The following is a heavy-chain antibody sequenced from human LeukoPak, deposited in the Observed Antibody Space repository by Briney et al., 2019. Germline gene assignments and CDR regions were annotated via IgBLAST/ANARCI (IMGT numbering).Heavy chain of an antibody. CDR3: ARRASWVNAFDI. CDR1: GGSISSGDYY. Sequence: PSETLSLTCTVSGGSISSGDYYWSWIRQPPGKGLEWIGYIYYSGSTNYNPSLKSRVTISVDTSKNQFSLKLSSVTAADTAVYYCARRASWVNAFDIWGQGTMVTVSS. V-gene: IGHV4-61*08. D-gene: IGHD1-26*01. CDR2: IYYSGST. J-gene: IGHJ3*02.